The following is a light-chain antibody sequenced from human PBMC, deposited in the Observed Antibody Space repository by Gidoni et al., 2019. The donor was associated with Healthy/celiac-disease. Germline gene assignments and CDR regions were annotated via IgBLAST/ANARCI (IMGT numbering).Light chain of an antibody. CDR3: AAWDDSLSGWV. V-gene: IGLV1-47*01. CDR1: SSNIGSNY. Sequence: QSVLTPPPSASGTPGQMVTISCSGSSSNIGSNYVYWYQQLPGTAPKLLIYRNNQRPSGVPDRFSGSKSGTSASLAISGLRSEDEADYYCAAWDDSLSGWVFGGGTKLTVL. CDR2: RNN. J-gene: IGLJ3*02.